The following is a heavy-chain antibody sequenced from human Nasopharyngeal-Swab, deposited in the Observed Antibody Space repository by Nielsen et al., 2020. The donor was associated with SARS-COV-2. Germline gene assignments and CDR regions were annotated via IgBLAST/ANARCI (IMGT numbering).Heavy chain of an antibody. V-gene: IGHV4-34*01. CDR3: ARVHYYDSTYYYYGLDV. CDR2: INHSGST. Sequence: SETLSLTCAVYGGSFSGYYWSWIRQPPGKGLEWIGEINHSGSTNYNPSLKSRVTISVDTSKNQFSLKLSSVTAADTAVYYCARVHYYDSTYYYYGLDVWGQGTTVTVSS. D-gene: IGHD3-22*01. J-gene: IGHJ6*02. CDR1: GGSFSGYY.